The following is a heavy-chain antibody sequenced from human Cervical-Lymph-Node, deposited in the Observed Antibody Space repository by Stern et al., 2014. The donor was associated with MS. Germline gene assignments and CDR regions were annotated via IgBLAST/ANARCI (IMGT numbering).Heavy chain of an antibody. Sequence: VQLEESGAEVQKPGSSVKVSCKASGDTSNTDAIHWVRQAPGRGLEWMGGFIPFFGTPVHAQRFKGRVSIAADESAATDYMELSRLTSDDTAVYYCARGASSAAWYKHGVDVWGQGTTVTVSS. J-gene: IGHJ6*02. D-gene: IGHD1-14*01. V-gene: IGHV1-69*01. CDR1: GDTSNTDA. CDR3: ARGASSAAWYKHGVDV. CDR2: FIPFFGTP.